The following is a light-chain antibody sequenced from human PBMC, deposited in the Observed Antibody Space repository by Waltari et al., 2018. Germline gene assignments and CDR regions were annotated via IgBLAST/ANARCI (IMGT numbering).Light chain of an antibody. J-gene: IGKJ1*01. CDR1: QSVSRN. Sequence: EIVMTQSPATLSVSPGERATLSCRASQSVSRNLAWYQQKPGQTPRLLIYGASTRATGIPARFSGSGSGTEFTLTISSLQSEDFAVYYCQQYNNWPRTFGQGTKVE. V-gene: IGKV3-15*01. CDR3: QQYNNWPRT. CDR2: GAS.